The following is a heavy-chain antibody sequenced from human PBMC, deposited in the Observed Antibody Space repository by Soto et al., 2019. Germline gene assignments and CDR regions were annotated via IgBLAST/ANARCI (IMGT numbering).Heavy chain of an antibody. Sequence: ASVKVSCKASGYTFTSYYMHWVRQAPGQGLEWMGIINPSGGSTSYAQKFQGRVTMTRDTSTGTVYMELSSLRSEDTAVYYCARRDGYSFYYYYGMDVWGQGTTVTVSS. CDR2: INPSGGST. D-gene: IGHD4-4*01. CDR1: GYTFTSYY. J-gene: IGHJ6*02. CDR3: ARRDGYSFYYYYGMDV. V-gene: IGHV1-46*01.